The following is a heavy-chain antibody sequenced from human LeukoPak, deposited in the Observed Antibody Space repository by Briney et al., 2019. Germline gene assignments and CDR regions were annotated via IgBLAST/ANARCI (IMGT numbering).Heavy chain of an antibody. D-gene: IGHD6-6*01. CDR2: IYYSGST. CDR3: ARTHLSIAARPNWSDP. V-gene: IGHV4-59*01. CDR1: GGSISSYY. Sequence: SETLSLTCTVSGGSISSYYWSWIRQPPGKGLEWIGYIYYSGSTNYNPSLTSRVTISVDTSKNQFSLKLSSVTAADTAVYYCARTHLSIAARPNWSDPWGQGTLVTVSS. J-gene: IGHJ5*02.